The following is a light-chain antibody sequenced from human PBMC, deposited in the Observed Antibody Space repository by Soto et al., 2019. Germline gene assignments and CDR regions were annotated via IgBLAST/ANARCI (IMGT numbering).Light chain of an antibody. CDR3: QQDHSWT. Sequence: DVRLTPYPATLAASVGDRVAITCRASQSISSWMAWYQQKPGKAPKLLIYTASSLQSGVPSRFSGSGSGTEFTLTISSLQPDDFATYYCQQDHSWTVGQGTKV. CDR1: QSISSW. CDR2: TAS. J-gene: IGKJ1*01. V-gene: IGKV1-5*03.